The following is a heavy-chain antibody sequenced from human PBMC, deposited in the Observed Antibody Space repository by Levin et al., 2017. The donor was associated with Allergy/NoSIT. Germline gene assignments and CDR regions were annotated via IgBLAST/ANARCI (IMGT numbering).Heavy chain of an antibody. CDR2: MNGDGSST. Sequence: VASVKVSCAASGFTFSSHWMYWVRQAPGKGLVWVSRMNGDGSSTDYADSVKGRITISRDNAKNTLYLPMNSLRAEDTAVYYCVRDSSASYWGQGTLVTVSA. J-gene: IGHJ4*02. CDR1: GFTFSSHW. V-gene: IGHV3-74*01. CDR3: VRDSSASY. D-gene: IGHD3-22*01.